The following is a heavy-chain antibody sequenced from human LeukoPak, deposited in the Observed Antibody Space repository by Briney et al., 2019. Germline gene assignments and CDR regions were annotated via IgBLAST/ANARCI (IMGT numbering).Heavy chain of an antibody. J-gene: IGHJ5*02. CDR2: INPKSGGT. Sequence: ASVKVSCKASGYTFSDYYIHCVRQAPGHGLEWMGWINPKSGGTNYAQKFQGRVTLTRDTSISTAYMELTTLRSDDTAIYYCARGPNYYGSGRSWFDPWGQGSQVTVSS. V-gene: IGHV1-2*02. D-gene: IGHD3-10*01. CDR3: ARGPNYYGSGRSWFDP. CDR1: GYTFSDYY.